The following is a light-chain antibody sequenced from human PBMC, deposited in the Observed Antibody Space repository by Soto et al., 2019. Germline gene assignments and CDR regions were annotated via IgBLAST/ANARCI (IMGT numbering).Light chain of an antibody. Sequence: EIVMTQSPATLSVSPGERATLSCRASRSVSSNLAWYQQKPGQAPRLLMYGASTRATGIPARFSGSGSGTEFTLTISSLQSEDFAVYYCQQRSNWPRTFGGGTKVEIK. CDR1: RSVSSN. CDR3: QQRSNWPRT. J-gene: IGKJ4*01. V-gene: IGKV3-15*01. CDR2: GAS.